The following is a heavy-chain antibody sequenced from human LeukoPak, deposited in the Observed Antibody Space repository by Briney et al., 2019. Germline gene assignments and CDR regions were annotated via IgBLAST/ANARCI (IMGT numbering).Heavy chain of an antibody. V-gene: IGHV3-13*01. CDR3: IRGLRSNYYWSFAD. J-gene: IGHJ4*02. CDR2: IITTGTT. Sequence: GGSLRLSCAASGFTFSDNDMHWVRQVTGKGLEWVAGIITTGTTYYSDSAKGRFTISRENAKNLLYLQMNSLRAGDTAVYYCIRGLRSNYYWSFADWGRGILVTVSS. CDR1: GFTFSDND. D-gene: IGHD3-22*01.